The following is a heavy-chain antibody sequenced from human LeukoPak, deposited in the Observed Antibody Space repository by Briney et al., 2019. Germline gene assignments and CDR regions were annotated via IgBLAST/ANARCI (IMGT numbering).Heavy chain of an antibody. CDR2: IYYSGST. Sequence: PSETLSLTCTVSGGSISSSSYYWGWIRQPPGKGLEWIGSIYYSGSTYYNPSLKSRVTISVDTSKNQFSLKLSSVTAADTAVYYCARHARPMGSWSLFRSWGQGTLVTVSS. D-gene: IGHD3-10*01. V-gene: IGHV4-39*01. J-gene: IGHJ4*02. CDR3: ARHARPMGSWSLFRS. CDR1: GGSISSSSYY.